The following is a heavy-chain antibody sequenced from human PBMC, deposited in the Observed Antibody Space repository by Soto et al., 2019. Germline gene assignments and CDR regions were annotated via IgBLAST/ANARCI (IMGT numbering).Heavy chain of an antibody. Sequence: SETLSLTCSVSGGSISSSSQYWDWIRQPPGKGLEWIGSIFYSGSTYYNPSLKSRVTISVDTSKNQFSLKLSSVTAADTAVYYCARARSGAGQERGVVYFDYWGQGTLVTVSS. J-gene: IGHJ4*02. CDR1: GGSISSSSQY. V-gene: IGHV4-39*07. CDR3: ARARSGAGQERGVVYFDY. D-gene: IGHD6-19*01. CDR2: IFYSGST.